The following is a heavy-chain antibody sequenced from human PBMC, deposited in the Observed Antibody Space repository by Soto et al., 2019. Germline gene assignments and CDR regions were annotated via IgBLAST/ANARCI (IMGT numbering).Heavy chain of an antibody. Sequence: VQLVQSGAEGKKPGASVKVSCKASGYIFTNYGISWVRQAPGQGLEGRGWISANNGHTDFAQKLQGRVTMTPDTSSSTAFMELRSLRSDDTAMYYCARDDRYSSSYNPGGPLVYIMDVWGHGTTVTVSS. D-gene: IGHD6-6*01. V-gene: IGHV1-18*04. J-gene: IGHJ6*02. CDR3: ARDDRYSSSYNPGGPLVYIMDV. CDR1: GYIFTNYG. CDR2: ISANNGHT.